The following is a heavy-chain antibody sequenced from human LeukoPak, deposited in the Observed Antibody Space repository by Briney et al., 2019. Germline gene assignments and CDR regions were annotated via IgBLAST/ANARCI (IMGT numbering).Heavy chain of an antibody. V-gene: IGHV3-30*01. Sequence: PGKSLRLSCAASGFTFSNYAMHWVRQAPGKGLEWVSLISSGGTYEYYADSVKGRFTISRDNSKNMLYLQLNSLRAEDTAVYYCARDSTYYYDSGSSGPHYFDNWGQGTLVTVSS. D-gene: IGHD3-10*01. J-gene: IGHJ4*02. CDR3: ARDSTYYYDSGSSGPHYFDN. CDR1: GFTFSNYA. CDR2: ISSGGTYE.